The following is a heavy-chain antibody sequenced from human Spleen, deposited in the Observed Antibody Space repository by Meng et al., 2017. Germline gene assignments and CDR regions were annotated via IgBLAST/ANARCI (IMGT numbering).Heavy chain of an antibody. CDR2: ISGSGGST. V-gene: IGHV3-23*01. J-gene: IGHJ4*02. D-gene: IGHD2-15*01. CDR3: AKHCSGAGCYSHY. CDR1: GFTFSSYA. Sequence: EVQLLESGGGLVQPGGSLRLSCAASGFTFSSYAMSWVRQAPGKGLEWVSAISGSGGSTYYADSVKGRFTISRDNSKNTLYLQINSLRAEDTAVYYCAKHCSGAGCYSHYWGQGTLVTVSS.